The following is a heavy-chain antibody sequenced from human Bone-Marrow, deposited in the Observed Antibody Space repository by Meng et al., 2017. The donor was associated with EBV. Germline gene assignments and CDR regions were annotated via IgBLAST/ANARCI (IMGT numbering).Heavy chain of an antibody. V-gene: IGHV3-33*01. Sequence: QVQRVVSGGGVVQPGRSLGLLYAESGFTLRSYGMHWVRQAPGKGLEWVAVIWYDGSHEYYADSVKGRFTISRDNSKNTLYLQMNSLRAEDTAVYYCARDRTMSTPNFFDYWGQGTLVTVSS. D-gene: IGHD2-2*01. J-gene: IGHJ4*02. CDR2: IWYDGSHE. CDR1: GFTLRSYG. CDR3: ARDRTMSTPNFFDY.